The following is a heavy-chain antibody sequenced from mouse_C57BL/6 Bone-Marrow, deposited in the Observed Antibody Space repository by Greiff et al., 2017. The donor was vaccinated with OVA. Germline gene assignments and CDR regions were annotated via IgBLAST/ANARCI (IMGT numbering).Heavy chain of an antibody. CDR1: GYTFTSYW. CDR3: AKRGGNPWFAY. Sequence: QVQLQQPGAELVKPGASVKLSCKASGYTFTSYWMHWVKQRPGQGLEWIGMIHPNSGSTNYNEKFKSKATLTVDKSSSTAYMQLSSLTSEDSAVYYCAKRGGNPWFAYWGQGTLVTVSA. J-gene: IGHJ3*01. D-gene: IGHD2-1*01. V-gene: IGHV1-64*01. CDR2: IHPNSGST.